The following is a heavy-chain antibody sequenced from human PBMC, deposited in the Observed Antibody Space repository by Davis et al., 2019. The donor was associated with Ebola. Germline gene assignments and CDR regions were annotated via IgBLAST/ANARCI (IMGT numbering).Heavy chain of an antibody. D-gene: IGHD6-13*01. V-gene: IGHV3-33*01. CDR3: ARAFSSEIYYYGMDV. CDR1: GFTFSSYG. J-gene: IGHJ6*02. Sequence: GESLKISCAASGFTFSSYGMHWVRQAPGKGLEWVAVIWYDGSNKYYADSVKGRFTISRDNSKNTLYLQMNSLRAEDTAVYYCARAFSSEIYYYGMDVWGQGTTVTVSS. CDR2: IWYDGSNK.